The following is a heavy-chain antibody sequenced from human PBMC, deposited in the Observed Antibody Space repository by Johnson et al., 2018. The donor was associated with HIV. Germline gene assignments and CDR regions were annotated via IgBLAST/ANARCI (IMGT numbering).Heavy chain of an antibody. J-gene: IGHJ3*02. V-gene: IGHV3-NL1*01. D-gene: IGHD6-19*01. CDR3: AKAYSVAGLRDAFDI. Sequence: QVQLVESGGGVVQPGGSLRLSCAASGFTFSRYSMHWVRQAPEKGLEWVSVIYSGGSTYYADSVKGRFTISRDNSNNTVYLQLNSLTGEDTAVYFCAKAYSVAGLRDAFDIWGQGTMVTVSS. CDR2: IYSGGST. CDR1: GFTFSRYS.